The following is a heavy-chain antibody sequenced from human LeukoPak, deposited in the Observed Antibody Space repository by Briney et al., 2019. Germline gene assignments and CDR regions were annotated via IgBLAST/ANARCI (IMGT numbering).Heavy chain of an antibody. V-gene: IGHV1-8*01. CDR2: MNPNSGNT. D-gene: IGHD6-13*01. J-gene: IGHJ4*02. CDR3: ARGYCLAAGTEFYDY. Sequence: GASVKVSCKASGYTFTSYDINWVRQATGQGLEWMGWMNPNSGNTGYAQKFQGRVTMTRNTSISTAYMELSSLRSEDTAVYYCARGYCLAAGTEFYDYRGQGTLVTVSS. CDR1: GYTFTSYD.